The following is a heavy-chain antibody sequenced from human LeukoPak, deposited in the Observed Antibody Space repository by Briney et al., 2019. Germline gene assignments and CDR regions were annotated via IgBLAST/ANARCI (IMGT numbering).Heavy chain of an antibody. J-gene: IGHJ4*02. CDR1: GYTFTSYD. V-gene: IGHV1-8*01. CDR2: MNPNSGNT. Sequence: ASVKVSCKASGYTFTSYDINWVRQATGQGLEWMGWMNPNSGNTGYAQKFQGRVTMTRNTSISTAYMELSSLRSEDTAVYYCARGRVTFGGVKTNFDYWGQGTLVTVSS. D-gene: IGHD3-16*01. CDR3: ARGRVTFGGVKTNFDY.